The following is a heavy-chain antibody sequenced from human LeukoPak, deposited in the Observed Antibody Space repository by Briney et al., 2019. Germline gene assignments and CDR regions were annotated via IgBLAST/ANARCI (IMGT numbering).Heavy chain of an antibody. CDR3: ARVKLSYYDILTGYFDY. Sequence: SETLSLTCTVSGGSISSYYWSWIRQPPGKGLEWIGYIYYSGSTNYNPSLKSRVTIPVDTSKNQFSLKLSSVTAADTAVYYCARVKLSYYDILTGYFDYWGQGTLVTVSS. V-gene: IGHV4-59*01. J-gene: IGHJ4*02. D-gene: IGHD3-9*01. CDR2: IYYSGST. CDR1: GGSISSYY.